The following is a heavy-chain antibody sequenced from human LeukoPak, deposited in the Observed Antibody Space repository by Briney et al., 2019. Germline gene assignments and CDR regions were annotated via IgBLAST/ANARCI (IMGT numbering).Heavy chain of an antibody. CDR3: ARERSDGSGFQDAFDI. J-gene: IGHJ3*02. D-gene: IGHD3-22*01. V-gene: IGHV3-33*01. Sequence: GRSLRLSCVASGFTFSSHGMHWVRQAPGKGLEWVAVIWHGGRSQDHADSVKGRFIVSRDNSKNTMDLQMNSLRAEDTAVYYCARERSDGSGFQDAFDIWGQGTMVTVSS. CDR1: GFTFSSHG. CDR2: IWHGGRSQ.